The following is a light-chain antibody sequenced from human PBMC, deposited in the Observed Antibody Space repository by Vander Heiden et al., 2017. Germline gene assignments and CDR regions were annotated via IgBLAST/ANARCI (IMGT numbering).Light chain of an antibody. CDR1: GRDVGVCTY. V-gene: IGLV2-11*01. CDR3: CSYAGLYRV. Sequence: QSSRPQPRPVSGSPGQPVTISCAETGRDVGVCTYVSCYQPHPVKAPKLMIYDVSKRPSGVPDRFSGSKSGNTASLTISGLQAEDEADYYCCSYAGLYRVFGGGTKLTVL. CDR2: DVS. J-gene: IGLJ2*01.